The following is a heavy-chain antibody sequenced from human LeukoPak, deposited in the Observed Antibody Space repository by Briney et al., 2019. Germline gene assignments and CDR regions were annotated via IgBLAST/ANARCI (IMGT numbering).Heavy chain of an antibody. V-gene: IGHV4-39*01. Sequence: SETLSLTCTVSGGSISSSSYYWGWIRQPPGKGLEWIGSIYYSGSTYYNPSLESRVTISVDTSKNQFSLKLSSATAADTAVYYCARRGVEMATIWDYWGQGTLVTVSS. CDR3: ARRGVEMATIWDY. CDR1: GGSISSSSYY. D-gene: IGHD5-24*01. J-gene: IGHJ4*02. CDR2: IYYSGST.